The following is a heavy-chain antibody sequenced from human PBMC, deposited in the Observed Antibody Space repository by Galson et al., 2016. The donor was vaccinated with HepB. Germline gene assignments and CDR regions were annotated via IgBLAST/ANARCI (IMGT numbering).Heavy chain of an antibody. D-gene: IGHD2/OR15-2a*01. CDR1: GFIFRGYG. V-gene: IGHV3-30*18. CDR2: DSMDGRRK. CDR3: AKRHEYCPPVGCSVDS. J-gene: IGHJ4*02. Sequence: SLRLCCAGSGFIFRGYGMHWVRQAPGKGLEWVAADSMDGRRKFYADSVKGRFTISRDNSNNMLFLQMSSLRVDDTAVYYCAKRHEYCPPVGCSVDSWGQGPLVSVS.